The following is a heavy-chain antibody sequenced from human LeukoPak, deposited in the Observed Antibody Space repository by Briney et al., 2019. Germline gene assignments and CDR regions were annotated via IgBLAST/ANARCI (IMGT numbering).Heavy chain of an antibody. CDR2: INHSGST. Sequence: SETLSLTCAVYGGSFSGYYWSWIRQPPGKGLEWIGEINHSGSTNYNPSLKSRVTMSVDTSKNQFSLKLSSVTAADTAVYYCARVGDGYISHWGQGTLVTVSS. V-gene: IGHV4-34*01. CDR3: ARVGDGYISH. D-gene: IGHD5-24*01. CDR1: GGSFSGYY. J-gene: IGHJ4*02.